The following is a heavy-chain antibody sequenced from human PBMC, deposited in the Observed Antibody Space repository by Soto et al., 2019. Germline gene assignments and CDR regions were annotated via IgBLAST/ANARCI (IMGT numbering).Heavy chain of an antibody. CDR2: INHSLRT. V-gene: IGHV4-34*01. Sequence: QVQLQQWGAGLLKPSETLSLTCAVYGGSFRGYYWSWIRQPPGKGLEWIGEINHSLRTNYNPSLKSRVTISVDTSKNQFSLKLSSVTAADTAVYYCARGCKYGDWFDPWGQGTLVTVSS. CDR1: GGSFRGYY. CDR3: ARGCKYGDWFDP. D-gene: IGHD4-17*01. J-gene: IGHJ5*02.